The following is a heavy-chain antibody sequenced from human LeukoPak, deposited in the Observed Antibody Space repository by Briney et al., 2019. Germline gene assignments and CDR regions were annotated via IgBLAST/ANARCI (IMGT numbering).Heavy chain of an antibody. CDR3: AKKYSTGLDP. Sequence: ETLSLTCAVYGGSFSGYYWSWIRQPPGKGLEWVSDISGSGGNTYYAHSVKGRFTISRDNSKNTLYLQMNSLRAEDTAVYYCAKKYSTGLDPWGQGTLVTVFS. CDR2: ISGSGGNT. V-gene: IGHV3-23*01. CDR1: GGSFSGYY. J-gene: IGHJ5*02. D-gene: IGHD1-26*01.